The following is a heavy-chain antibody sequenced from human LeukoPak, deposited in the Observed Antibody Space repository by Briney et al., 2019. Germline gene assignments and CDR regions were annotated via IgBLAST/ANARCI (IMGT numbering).Heavy chain of an antibody. D-gene: IGHD3-10*01. CDR3: ARGIRITMVRGVIITPSNWFDP. V-gene: IGHV4-4*07. J-gene: IGHJ5*02. CDR1: GGSIRGYY. CDR2: IYTSGST. Sequence: SETLSLTCNVSGGSIRGYYWSWIRQPAGKGLEWIGRIYTSGSTKYNPSLKSRVTISVDRSKDQFSLKLSSVTAADTAVYYCARGIRITMVRGVIITPSNWFDPWGQGTLVTVSS.